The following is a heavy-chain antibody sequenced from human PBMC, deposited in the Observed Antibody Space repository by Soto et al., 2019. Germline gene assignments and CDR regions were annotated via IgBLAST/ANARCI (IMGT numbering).Heavy chain of an antibody. CDR3: AKGHGAGWYSAVEY. CDR1: GFTFSSDA. CDR2: ITGSGATT. J-gene: IGHJ4*02. Sequence: EVQLLESGGSLVQPGGSLRLSCVGSGFTFSSDAMSWVRQAPGKGLEWVSSITGSGATTNHADSVQGRFTISRDNSKNTLYLQMNSLRVEDTAVYYCAKGHGAGWYSAVEYWGQGTLVTVSS. V-gene: IGHV3-23*01. D-gene: IGHD6-19*01.